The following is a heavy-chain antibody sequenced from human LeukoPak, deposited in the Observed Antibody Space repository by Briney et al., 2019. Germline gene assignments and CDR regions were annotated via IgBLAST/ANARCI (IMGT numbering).Heavy chain of an antibody. Sequence: PSETLSLTCTVSGDSVTSYYWSWIRQTPGKGLEWIGYISYNGRTDYGPSLKSRVTMSLDTSKNQFSLKVRSVTPADTAVYYCAKGDSHYSSSWYRPDWFDPWGQGTLVTVSS. J-gene: IGHJ5*02. V-gene: IGHV4-59*02. CDR3: AKGDSHYSSSWYRPDWFDP. D-gene: IGHD6-13*01. CDR2: ISYNGRT. CDR1: GDSVTSYY.